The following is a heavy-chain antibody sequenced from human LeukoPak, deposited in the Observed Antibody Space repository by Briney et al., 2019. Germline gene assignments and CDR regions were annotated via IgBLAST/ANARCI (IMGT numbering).Heavy chain of an antibody. J-gene: IGHJ5*02. V-gene: IGHV4-59*01. CDR3: ARIAARRYSFWFDP. D-gene: IGHD6-6*01. CDR1: GGSISSYY. Sequence: SETLSITCTVSGGSISSYYWSWIRQPPGKGLEWIGYIYYSGSTNYNPSLKGRVTISVDTSKNQFSLKLSSVTAADTAVYYCARIAARRYSFWFDPWGQGTLVTVSS. CDR2: IYYSGST.